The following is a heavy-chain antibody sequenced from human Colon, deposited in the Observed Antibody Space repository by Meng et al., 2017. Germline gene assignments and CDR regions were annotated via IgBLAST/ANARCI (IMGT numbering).Heavy chain of an antibody. CDR2: NHSGST. D-gene: IGHD1-26*01. J-gene: IGHJ4*02. Sequence: NHSGSTNYNPSLKSRVTISVDTSKNQFSLKLSSVTAADTAVYYCARVSKIVGAIGDYWGQGTLVTVSS. V-gene: IGHV4-34*01. CDR3: ARVSKIVGAIGDY.